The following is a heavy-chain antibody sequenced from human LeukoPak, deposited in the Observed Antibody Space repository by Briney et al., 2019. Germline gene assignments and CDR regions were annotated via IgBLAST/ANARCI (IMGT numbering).Heavy chain of an antibody. J-gene: IGHJ3*02. Sequence: PSETLSLTCTVSGGSISSGGYYWSWIRQPPGKGLEWIGYIYHSGSTYYNPSLKSRVTISVDRSKNQFSLKLSSVTAADTAVYYCARADGYYDSSGYVDAFDIWGQGTMVTVSS. D-gene: IGHD3-22*01. CDR3: ARADGYYDSSGYVDAFDI. V-gene: IGHV4-30-2*01. CDR1: GGSISSGGYY. CDR2: IYHSGST.